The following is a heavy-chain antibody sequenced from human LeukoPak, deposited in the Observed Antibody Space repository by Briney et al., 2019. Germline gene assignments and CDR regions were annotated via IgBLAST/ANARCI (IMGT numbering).Heavy chain of an antibody. V-gene: IGHV5-51*01. CDR3: AGQDIVVVATATRAFDI. CDR1: GYSFTSYW. D-gene: IGHD2-15*01. Sequence: GESLKISCTGSGYSFTSYWIAWVRQMPGKGLEWMGIIYPGDSDTRYSPSFQGQVTISADKSISTAYLQWSNLKASDTAMYYCAGQDIVVVATATRAFDIWGQGTMVTVSS. CDR2: IYPGDSDT. J-gene: IGHJ3*02.